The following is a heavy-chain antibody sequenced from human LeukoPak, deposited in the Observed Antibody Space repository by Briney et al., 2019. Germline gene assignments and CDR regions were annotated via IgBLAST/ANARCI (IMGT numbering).Heavy chain of an antibody. J-gene: IGHJ3*02. V-gene: IGHV3-21*01. D-gene: IGHD3-10*01. CDR2: ISSSSSYI. Sequence: PGGSLRPSCAASGFTFSSYSMNWVRQAPGKGLEWVSSISSSSSYIYYADSVKGRFTISRDNAKNSLYLQMNSLRAEDTAVYYCAREGGSGGIDSAFDIWGQGTMVTVSS. CDR1: GFTFSSYS. CDR3: AREGGSGGIDSAFDI.